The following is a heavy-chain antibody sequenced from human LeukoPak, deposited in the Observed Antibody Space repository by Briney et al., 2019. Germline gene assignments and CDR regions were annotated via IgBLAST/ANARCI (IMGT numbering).Heavy chain of an antibody. CDR1: GGSFSGYY. J-gene: IGHJ4*02. Sequence: SETLSLTCAVYGGSFSGYYWSWIRQPPGKGLEWIGEINHSGSTNYNPSPKSRVTISVDTSKNQSSLKLSSVTAADTAVYYCARGTLRLVRISSPGNLDYWGQGTLVTVSS. D-gene: IGHD6-19*01. CDR2: INHSGST. CDR3: ARGTLRLVRISSPGNLDY. V-gene: IGHV4-34*01.